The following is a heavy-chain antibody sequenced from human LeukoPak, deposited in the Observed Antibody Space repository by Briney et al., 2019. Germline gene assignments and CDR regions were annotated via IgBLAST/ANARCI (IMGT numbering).Heavy chain of an antibody. CDR1: GGSISSYY. CDR2: IYYSGST. CDR3: ARHHRSGWFDY. V-gene: IGHV4-59*08. D-gene: IGHD6-19*01. Sequence: SETLSLTCTVSGGSISSYYWSWIRQPPGKGLEWIGYIYYSGSTNYNPSLKSRVTISVDTSKNQFSLKLSSVTAAYTAVYYCARHHRSGWFDYWGQGTLVTVSS. J-gene: IGHJ4*02.